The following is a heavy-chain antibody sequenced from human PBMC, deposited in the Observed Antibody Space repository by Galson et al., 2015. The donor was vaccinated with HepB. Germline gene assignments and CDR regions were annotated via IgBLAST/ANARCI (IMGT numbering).Heavy chain of an antibody. Sequence: SLRLSCAPSGFTFSTHAMTWVRQAPGKGLEWVAAIGGSGVSTYYAASVKGRFTISRDTSKNTLNLQMNSLRDEDTATYYCAKGRRGGDLAPFDYWGQGTQVTVSS. CDR1: GFTFSTHA. J-gene: IGHJ4*02. CDR2: IGGSGVST. V-gene: IGHV3-23*01. D-gene: IGHD2-21*02. CDR3: AKGRRGGDLAPFDY.